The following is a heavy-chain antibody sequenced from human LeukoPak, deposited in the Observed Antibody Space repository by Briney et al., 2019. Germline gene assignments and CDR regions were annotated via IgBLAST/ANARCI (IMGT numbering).Heavy chain of an antibody. CDR1: GESLNYDY. D-gene: IGHD5-24*01. J-gene: IGHJ4*02. Sequence: SETLSLTCAVYGESLNYDYWSWIRQSPEKGLEWIGEVFDGKTTNYNPSLKSRVTISAVTSSNQFSLNLKSVTAADTAVYYCASGAWATRLHSWAQGTLVIVSS. CDR2: VFDGKTT. V-gene: IGHV4-34*12. CDR3: ASGAWATRLHS.